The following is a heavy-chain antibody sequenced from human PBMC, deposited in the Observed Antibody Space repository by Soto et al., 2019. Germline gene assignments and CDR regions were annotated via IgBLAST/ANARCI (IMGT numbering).Heavy chain of an antibody. D-gene: IGHD3-10*01. CDR2: VYSGGAT. J-gene: IGHJ4*02. V-gene: IGHV3-53*04. CDR3: VRGRYGSEIH. Sequence: GGSLRLSCXAFGFTVSSNYMTWVRLAPGKGLEWVSLVYSGGATHYAASVKGRFTISTHSSQNTLFLQMNSLRTEDTATYYCVRGRYGSEIHWGQGTKVTVSS. CDR1: GFTVSSNY.